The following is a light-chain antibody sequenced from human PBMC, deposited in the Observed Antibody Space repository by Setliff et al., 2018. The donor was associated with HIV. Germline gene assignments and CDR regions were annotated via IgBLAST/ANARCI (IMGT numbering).Light chain of an antibody. J-gene: IGLJ1*01. CDR2: DVT. CDR3: CSSAGTYTYV. V-gene: IGLV2-11*01. Sequence: QSALSQPRSVSGSPGQSVTISCSGFSSDVGTYNFVSWYQQHPGKAPKLMIYDVTKRPSGVPDRFSGSKSANTASLTISGLQAEDEADYYCCSSAGTYTYVFGTGTKSPS. CDR1: SSDVGTYNF.